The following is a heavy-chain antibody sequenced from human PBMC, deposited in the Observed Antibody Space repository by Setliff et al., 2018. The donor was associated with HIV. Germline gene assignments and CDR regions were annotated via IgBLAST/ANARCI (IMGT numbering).Heavy chain of an antibody. CDR2: IYSGGST. D-gene: IGHD5-18*01. CDR3: ARDQWGYSYGYYYYYYMDV. CDR1: GFTVSSNY. J-gene: IGHJ6*03. V-gene: IGHV3-66*02. Sequence: GGPLRLSCAASGFTVSSNYMSWVRQAPGKGLEWVSVIYSGGSTYYADSVKGRFTISRDNSKNTLYLQMNSLRAEDTAVYYCARDQWGYSYGYYYYYYMDVWGKGTTVTVSS.